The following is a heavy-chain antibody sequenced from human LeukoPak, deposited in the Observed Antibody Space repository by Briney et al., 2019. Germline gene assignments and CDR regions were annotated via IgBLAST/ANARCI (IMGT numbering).Heavy chain of an antibody. CDR3: ARELVVVPAARNIGFDY. CDR1: GFTFSDYY. D-gene: IGHD2-2*01. J-gene: IGHJ4*02. V-gene: IGHV3-11*04. CDR2: ISSSGSTI. Sequence: GGSLRLSCAASGFTFSDYYMSWIRQAPGKGLEWVSYISSSGSTIYYADSVKGRFTISRDNAKNSLYLQMNSLRAEDTAVYYCARELVVVPAARNIGFDYWGQGTLVTVSS.